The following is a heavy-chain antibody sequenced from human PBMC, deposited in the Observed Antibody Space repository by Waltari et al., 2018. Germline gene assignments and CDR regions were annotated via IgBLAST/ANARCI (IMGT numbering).Heavy chain of an antibody. CDR2: INHSGST. CDR1: GGSFSGYY. J-gene: IGHJ4*02. CDR3: ARQPRRITIFGVVPTGYFDY. V-gene: IGHV4-34*01. Sequence: QVQLQQWGAGLLKPSETLSLTCAVYGGSFSGYYWSWIPQPPGKGLEWIGEINHSGSTNYTPSLKSRVTISVDTSKNQFSLKLSSVTAADTAVYYCARQPRRITIFGVVPTGYFDYWGQGTLVTVSS. D-gene: IGHD3-3*01.